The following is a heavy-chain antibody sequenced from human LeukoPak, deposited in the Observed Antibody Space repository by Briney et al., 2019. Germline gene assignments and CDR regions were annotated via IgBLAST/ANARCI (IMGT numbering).Heavy chain of an antibody. CDR3: ARGGWELLPFYMDV. D-gene: IGHD1-26*01. CDR1: GFTFSSYA. J-gene: IGHJ6*03. V-gene: IGHV3-30*01. CDR2: ISYDGSNK. Sequence: QPGRSLRLSCAASGFTFSSYAMHWVRQAPGKGLEWVAVISYDGSNKYYADSVKGRFTISRDNSKNTLYLQMNSLRAEDTAVYYCARGGWELLPFYMDVWGKGTTVTVSS.